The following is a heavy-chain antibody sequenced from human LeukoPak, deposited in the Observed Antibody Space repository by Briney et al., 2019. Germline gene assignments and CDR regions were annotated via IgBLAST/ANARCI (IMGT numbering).Heavy chain of an antibody. CDR3: ARAYSSSWYWNWFDP. V-gene: IGHV4-38-2*02. J-gene: IGHJ5*02. CDR1: GYSISSGYY. Sequence: SETLSLTCTVSGYSISSGYYWGWIRQAPGKGLEWIGNIYHSGNTYYNPSLKGRVTVSMDTSKNQFSLKVNSVTAADTAFYYCARAYSSSWYWNWFDPWGQGTLVTVSS. CDR2: IYHSGNT. D-gene: IGHD6-13*01.